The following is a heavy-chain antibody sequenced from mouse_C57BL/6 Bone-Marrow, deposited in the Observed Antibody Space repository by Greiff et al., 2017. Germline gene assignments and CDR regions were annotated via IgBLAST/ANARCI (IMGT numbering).Heavy chain of an antibody. V-gene: IGHV14-4*01. CDR1: GFNIKDDY. Sequence: EVQLVASGAELVRPGASVKLSCTASGFNIKDDYMHWVKQRPEQGLEWIGWIDPENGDTEYASKFQGKATITADTSSNTAYLQLSSLTSEDTAVYYCTTGSYYFDYWGQGTTLTVSS. CDR2: IDPENGDT. D-gene: IGHD1-1*02. CDR3: TTGSYYFDY. J-gene: IGHJ2*01.